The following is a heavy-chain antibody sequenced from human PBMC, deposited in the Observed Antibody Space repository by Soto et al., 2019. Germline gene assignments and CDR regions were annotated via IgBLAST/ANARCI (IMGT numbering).Heavy chain of an antibody. CDR2: IYYSGST. Sequence: QVQLQESGPGLVKPSETLSLTCTVSGGSISSYYWSWIRQPPGKGLEWIGYIYYSGSTNYNPSLKSRVTISVDTSKNQFSLKLSSVTAADTAVYYCARHDGWRQLVYFDYWGQGTLVTVSS. CDR3: ARHDGWRQLVYFDY. V-gene: IGHV4-59*08. J-gene: IGHJ4*02. CDR1: GGSISSYY. D-gene: IGHD5-18*01.